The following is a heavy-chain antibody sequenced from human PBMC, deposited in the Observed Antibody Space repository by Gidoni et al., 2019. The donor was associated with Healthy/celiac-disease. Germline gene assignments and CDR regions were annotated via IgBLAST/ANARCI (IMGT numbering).Heavy chain of an antibody. CDR2: IYSGGST. Sequence: EVQLVESGGGLIQPGGSLRLSCAASGFTVSSNYMSWVRQAPGKGLEWVSVIYSGGSTYYADSVKGRFTISRDNSKNTLYLQMNSLRVEDTAVYYCARYRTGSGGLFDYWGQGTLVTVSS. CDR3: ARYRTGSGGLFDY. D-gene: IGHD6-19*01. J-gene: IGHJ4*02. CDR1: GFTVSSNY. V-gene: IGHV3-53*01.